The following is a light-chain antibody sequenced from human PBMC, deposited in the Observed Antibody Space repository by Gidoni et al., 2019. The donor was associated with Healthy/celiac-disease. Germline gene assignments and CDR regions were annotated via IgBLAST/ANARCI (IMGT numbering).Light chain of an antibody. V-gene: IGKV1-39*01. Sequence: DIQMTQSPSSLSASVGDRVTITCRASKSISSYFNWYQQKQGKAPKLLIYASSRLRSGVPSRFSRSGSGTYFPLSISSLQPEDFAPYYFHQSYRTSYTFGQGTKLELK. CDR1: KSISSY. CDR3: HQSYRTSYT. J-gene: IGKJ2*01. CDR2: ASS.